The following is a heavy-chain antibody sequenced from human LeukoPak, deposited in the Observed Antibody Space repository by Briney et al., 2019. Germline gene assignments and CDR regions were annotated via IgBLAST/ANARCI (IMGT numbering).Heavy chain of an antibody. Sequence: KSSETLSLTCTVSGGPISSYYWSWIRQPAGKGLEWIGRIYTSGSTNYNPSLKSRVTMSVDTSKNQFSLKLSSVTAADTAVYYCARGDIAAAGAPLGYWGQGTLVTVSS. D-gene: IGHD6-13*01. CDR1: GGPISSYY. J-gene: IGHJ4*02. CDR2: IYTSGST. CDR3: ARGDIAAAGAPLGY. V-gene: IGHV4-4*07.